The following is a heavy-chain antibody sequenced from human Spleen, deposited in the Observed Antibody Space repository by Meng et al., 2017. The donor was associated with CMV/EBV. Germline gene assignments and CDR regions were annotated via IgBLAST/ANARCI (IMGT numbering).Heavy chain of an antibody. Sequence: SETLSLTCTVSGYSISSGYYWGWIRQPPGKGLEWIGSIYHSGSTYYNPSLKSRVTISVDTSKNQFSLKLSSVTAADTAVYYCARGRVRYSSSSTMYYFDYWGQGTLVTVSS. J-gene: IGHJ4*02. CDR1: GYSISSGYY. CDR2: IYHSGST. CDR3: ARGRVRYSSSSTMYYFDY. V-gene: IGHV4-38-2*02. D-gene: IGHD6-6*01.